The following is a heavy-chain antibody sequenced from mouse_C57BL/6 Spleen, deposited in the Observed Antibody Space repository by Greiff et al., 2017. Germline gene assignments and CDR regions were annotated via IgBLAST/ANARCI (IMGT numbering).Heavy chain of an antibody. Sequence: QVQLQQSGAELVRPGASVTLSCKASGYTFTDYEMHWVKQTPVHGLEWIGAIDPETGGTAYNPKFKGKAILTADKSSSTAYMELRSLTSEDSAVYYWTRRDYGSSWTHYFDYWGQGTTLTVSS. CDR2: IDPETGGT. V-gene: IGHV1-15*01. J-gene: IGHJ2*01. CDR1: GYTFTDYE. CDR3: TRRDYGSSWTHYFDY. D-gene: IGHD1-1*01.